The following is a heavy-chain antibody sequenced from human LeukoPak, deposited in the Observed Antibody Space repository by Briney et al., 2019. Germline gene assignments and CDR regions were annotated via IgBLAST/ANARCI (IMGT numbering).Heavy chain of an antibody. V-gene: IGHV3-23*01. J-gene: IGHJ3*02. CDR3: AKDLTRVVAGDDAFDI. CDR2: MSVSGGST. CDR1: GFTFTSYA. Sequence: GRSLSLSCAVSGFTFTSYAMSWVRHAPAKGLEWVGAMSVSGGSTYYADSVKGRYTISRDNSKNTLYLQMSSLRAEDTAVYYCAKDLTRVVAGDDAFDIWGQGTMVTVPS. D-gene: IGHD2-2*01.